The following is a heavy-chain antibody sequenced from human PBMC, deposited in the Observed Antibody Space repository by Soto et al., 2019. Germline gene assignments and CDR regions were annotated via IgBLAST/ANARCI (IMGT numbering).Heavy chain of an antibody. J-gene: IGHJ6*02. CDR1: GYTFTGYY. D-gene: IGHD3-3*01. CDR3: AREAGVLRFLELLKLSPGMDV. Sequence: ASVKVSCKASGYTFTGYYMHWVRQAPGQGLEWMGWINPNSGGTNYAQKFQGRVTMTRDTSISTAYMELSRLRSDDTAVYYCAREAGVLRFLELLKLSPGMDVWGQGNTVTVS. CDR2: INPNSGGT. V-gene: IGHV1-2*02.